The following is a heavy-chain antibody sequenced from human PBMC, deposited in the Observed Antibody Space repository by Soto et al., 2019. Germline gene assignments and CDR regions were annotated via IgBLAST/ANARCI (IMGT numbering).Heavy chain of an antibody. D-gene: IGHD3-22*01. CDR2: ISSSGSTI. CDR1: GFTFSSYE. J-gene: IGHJ3*02. CDR3: ASYSSGYLYDAFDI. V-gene: IGHV3-48*03. Sequence: PGGSLRLSCAASGFTFSSYEMNWVRQAPGKGLEWVSYISSSGSTIYYADSVKGRFTISRDNAKNSLYLQMNSLRAEDTAVYYCASYSSGYLYDAFDIWGQGTMVTVSS.